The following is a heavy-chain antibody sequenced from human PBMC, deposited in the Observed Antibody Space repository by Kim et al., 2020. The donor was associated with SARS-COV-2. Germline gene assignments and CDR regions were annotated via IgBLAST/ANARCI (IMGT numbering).Heavy chain of an antibody. CDR1: GGSIMNYY. CDR2: TYYSGRT. J-gene: IGHJ4*02. CDR3: ARPDSIGYYHFHY. Sequence: ETLSLTCTVSGGSIMNYYWSWIRQPPGKGLEWIGYTYYSGRTDYNPSLKSRVTLSIDTSKSQFSLKRTSVTAADPAVYYCARPDSIGYYHFHYCGQGT. V-gene: IGHV4-59*08. D-gene: IGHD3-22*01.